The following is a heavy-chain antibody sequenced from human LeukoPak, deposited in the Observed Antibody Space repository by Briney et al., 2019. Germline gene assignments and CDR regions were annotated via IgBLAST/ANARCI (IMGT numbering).Heavy chain of an antibody. CDR3: ARGLDSSGYYAFFDY. Sequence: SETLSLTCTVSGGSISSGGYYWSWIRQHPGTGLEWIGYIYYSGSTYYNPSLKSRVTISVDTSKNQFPLKLSSVTAADTAVYYCARGLDSSGYYAFFDYWGQGTLVTVSS. CDR1: GGSISSGGYY. V-gene: IGHV4-31*03. CDR2: IYYSGST. D-gene: IGHD3-22*01. J-gene: IGHJ4*02.